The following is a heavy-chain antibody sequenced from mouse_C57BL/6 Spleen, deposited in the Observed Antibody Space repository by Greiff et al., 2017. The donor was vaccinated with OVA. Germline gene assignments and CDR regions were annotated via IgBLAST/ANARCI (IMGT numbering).Heavy chain of an antibody. V-gene: IGHV1-61*01. Sequence: QVQLQQPGAELVRPGSSVKLSCTASGYTFTSYWMDWVKQSPGQGLEWIGNIYPSDSDTHYNQKFQDKATLTEDKSSSTAYMQLSSQTSEDSAVYCGARDYGSSPWFAYWGQGTLVTVSA. J-gene: IGHJ3*01. D-gene: IGHD1-1*01. CDR3: ARDYGSSPWFAY. CDR1: GYTFTSYW. CDR2: IYPSDSDT.